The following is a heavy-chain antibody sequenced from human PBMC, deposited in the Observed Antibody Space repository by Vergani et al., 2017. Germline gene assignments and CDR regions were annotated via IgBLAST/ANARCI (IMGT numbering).Heavy chain of an antibody. CDR2: MYHSGST. CDR1: GGSMSGHY. D-gene: IGHD2-21*01. Sequence: QVRLQESGPGLVKPSETLSLTCSVSGGSMSGHYWSWIRQHPGKELERIGYMYHSGSTNYHPSLETRVTISGDTSKNQFALKLNSVTAADTAVYYCGRDGGEYDRDALDVWGQGTKVTVTS. CDR3: GRDGGEYDRDALDV. J-gene: IGHJ3*01. V-gene: IGHV4-59*11.